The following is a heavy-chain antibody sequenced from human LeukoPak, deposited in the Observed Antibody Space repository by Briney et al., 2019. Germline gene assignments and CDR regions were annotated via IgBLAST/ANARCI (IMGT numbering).Heavy chain of an antibody. Sequence: SQTLSLTCTVSGGSISSGSYYWSWIRQPAGKGLEWIGRIYTSGSTNYNPSLKSRVTISVDTSKNQFSLKLSSVTAADTAVYYCARDKRGRDNWNYYYGMDVWGQGTTVTVSS. CDR2: IYTSGST. CDR1: GGSISSGSYY. J-gene: IGHJ6*02. D-gene: IGHD1-20*01. V-gene: IGHV4-61*02. CDR3: ARDKRGRDNWNYYYGMDV.